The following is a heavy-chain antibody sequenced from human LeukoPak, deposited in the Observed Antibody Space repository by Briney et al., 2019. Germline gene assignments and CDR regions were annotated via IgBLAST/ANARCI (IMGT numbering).Heavy chain of an antibody. CDR2: INPNSGGA. CDR1: GYTFTSYY. Sequence: ASVKVSCKASGYTFTSYYMHWVRQAPGQGLEWMGRINPNSGGANYEQKFQGRVTMTRDTSISTAYMELSRLRSDDTAVYYCARPHTVLYNWFDPWGQGTLVTVSS. V-gene: IGHV1-2*06. J-gene: IGHJ5*02. D-gene: IGHD4-11*01. CDR3: ARPHTVLYNWFDP.